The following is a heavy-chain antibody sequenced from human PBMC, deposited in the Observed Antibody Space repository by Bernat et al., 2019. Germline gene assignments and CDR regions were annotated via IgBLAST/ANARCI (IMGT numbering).Heavy chain of an antibody. Sequence: QVQLVQSGAEVKKPGSSVKVSCKASGGTFSSYAISWVRQAPGQGLEWMGGIIPIFGTANYAQKFQGRVTITADEATSTAYMELSSLRSEDTAVYYCARDQSDYIWGSYRTIHRRYYYMDVWGKGTTVTVSS. J-gene: IGHJ6*03. CDR1: GGTFSSYA. V-gene: IGHV1-69*01. CDR2: IIPIFGTA. D-gene: IGHD3-16*02. CDR3: ARDQSDYIWGSYRTIHRRYYYMDV.